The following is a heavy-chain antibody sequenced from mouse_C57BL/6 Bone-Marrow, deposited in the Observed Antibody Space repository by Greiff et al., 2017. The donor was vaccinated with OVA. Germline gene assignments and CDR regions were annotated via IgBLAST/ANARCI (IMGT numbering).Heavy chain of an antibody. Sequence: VQLQQSGAELVRPGASVKLSCTASGFNIKDDYMHWVKQRPEQGLEWIGWIDPENGDTEYASKFQGKATITADTYSNTAYLQLSSLTSEDTAVYYCTSILFAYWGQGTLVTVSA. CDR2: IDPENGDT. J-gene: IGHJ3*01. CDR3: TSILFAY. CDR1: GFNIKDDY. V-gene: IGHV14-4*01.